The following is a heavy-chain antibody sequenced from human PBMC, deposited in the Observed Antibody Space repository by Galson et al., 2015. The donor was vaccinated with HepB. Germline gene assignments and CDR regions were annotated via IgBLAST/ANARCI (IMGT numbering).Heavy chain of an antibody. CDR2: ISGSGGST. J-gene: IGHJ4*02. D-gene: IGHD3-10*01. CDR1: GFTFSSYA. Sequence: SLRLSCAASGFTFSSYAMSWVRQAPGKGLEWVSAISGSGGSTYYADSVKGRFTISRDNSKNTLYLQMNSLRAEDTAVYYCAKDLGITMVRPRWGQGTLVTVSS. V-gene: IGHV3-23*01. CDR3: AKDLGITMVRPR.